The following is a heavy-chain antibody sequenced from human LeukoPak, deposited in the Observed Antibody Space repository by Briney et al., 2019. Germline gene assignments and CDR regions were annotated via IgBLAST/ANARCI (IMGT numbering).Heavy chain of an antibody. CDR2: ISGSGGST. V-gene: IGHV3-23*01. CDR3: AKRGNYYDSSPFDY. CDR1: GFTFSSYS. D-gene: IGHD3-22*01. Sequence: PGGSLRLSCAASGFTFSSYSMSWVRQAPGKGLEWVSAISGSGGSTYYADSVKGRFTISRDNSKNTLYLQMNSLRAEDTAVYYCAKRGNYYDSSPFDYWGQGTLVTVSS. J-gene: IGHJ4*02.